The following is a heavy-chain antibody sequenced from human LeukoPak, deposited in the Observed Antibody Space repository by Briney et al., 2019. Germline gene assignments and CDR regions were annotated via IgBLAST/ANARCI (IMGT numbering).Heavy chain of an antibody. D-gene: IGHD3-9*01. CDR3: ARDRLYYDILTGYYSHDAFDI. V-gene: IGHV3-7*01. CDR2: IKQDGSEK. J-gene: IGHJ3*02. Sequence: PGGSLRLSCAASGFTFSSYWMSWVRQAPGKGLEWVANIKQDGSEKYYVDSVKGRFTISRDNAKNSLYLQMNSLRAEDTAVYYCARDRLYYDILTGYYSHDAFDIWGQGTMVTVSS. CDR1: GFTFSSYW.